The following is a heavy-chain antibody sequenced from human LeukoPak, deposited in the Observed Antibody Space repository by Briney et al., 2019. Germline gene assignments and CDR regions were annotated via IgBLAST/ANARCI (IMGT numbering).Heavy chain of an antibody. CDR2: ISYDGSNK. Sequence: PGGSLRLSCAASGFTISSYAMHWVRQAPGKGLERVAVISYDGSNKYYADSVKGRFTISGDNSKNTLYLQMNSLRAEDTAVYYCARDRHIVATNALESWGQGTLVTVSS. V-gene: IGHV3-30*01. CDR3: ARDRHIVATNALES. D-gene: IGHD5-12*01. CDR1: GFTISSYA. J-gene: IGHJ4*02.